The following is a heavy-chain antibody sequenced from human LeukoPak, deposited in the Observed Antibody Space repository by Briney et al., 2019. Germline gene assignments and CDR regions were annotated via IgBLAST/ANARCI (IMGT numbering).Heavy chain of an antibody. CDR3: AKKGGSSQPH. J-gene: IGHJ4*02. CDR2: IFHTGTT. CDR1: DDSFISSDW. D-gene: IGHD1-14*01. V-gene: IGHV4-4*02. Sequence: SGTLSLTCAVSDDSFISSDWWSWVRQPPGKGLEWIGEIFHTGTTKYSPSLKTRVTISVDRSTNQIYLSLSSVTAADTAVYYCAKKGGSSQPHWGRGTLVIVSS.